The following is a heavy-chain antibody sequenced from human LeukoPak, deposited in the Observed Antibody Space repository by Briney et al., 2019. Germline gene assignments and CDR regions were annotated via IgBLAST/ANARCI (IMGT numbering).Heavy chain of an antibody. CDR3: TSPTSYGDYEDDWFGP. D-gene: IGHD4-17*01. CDR1: GFTFSDAW. Sequence: KTGGSLRLSCAASGFTFSDAWMSWVRQAPGKGLEWVGRIKSKTDGGTTDYAAPVKGRFTISRDDSKNTLYLQMNSLKVEDTAVYYCTSPTSYGDYEDDWFGPWGQGHLVTVSS. V-gene: IGHV3-15*01. CDR2: IKSKTDGGTT. J-gene: IGHJ5*02.